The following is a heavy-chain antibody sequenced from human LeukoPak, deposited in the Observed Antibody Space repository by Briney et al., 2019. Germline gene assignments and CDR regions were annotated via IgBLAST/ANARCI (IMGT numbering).Heavy chain of an antibody. CDR3: VRVGSVAGSDYLDY. J-gene: IGHJ4*02. D-gene: IGHD6-19*01. V-gene: IGHV3-72*01. CDR2: SRNKAKSYTT. Sequence: GGSLRLSCVVSGFTFSDHFLDWVRQAPGKGLEWVGRSRNKAKSYTTEYAASVKGRFTISRDDSKNSLYLQMNSLKTEDTAVYYCVRVGSVAGSDYLDYWGRGTLVTVSS. CDR1: GFTFSDHF.